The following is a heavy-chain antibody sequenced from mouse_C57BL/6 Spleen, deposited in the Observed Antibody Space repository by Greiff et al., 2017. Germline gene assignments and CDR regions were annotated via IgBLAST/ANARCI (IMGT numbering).Heavy chain of an antibody. V-gene: IGHV1-69*01. CDR1: GYTFTSYW. D-gene: IGHD2-4*01. CDR3: ARGDDYGGGGPGFAY. J-gene: IGHJ3*01. CDR2: IDPSDSYT. Sequence: QVQLQQPGAELVMPGASVKLSCKASGYTFTSYWMHWVKQRPGQGLEWIGEIDPSDSYTNYNQKFTGKSTLTVDKSSSTAYMQLSSLTSEDSAVYYWARGDDYGGGGPGFAYWGQGTLVTVSA.